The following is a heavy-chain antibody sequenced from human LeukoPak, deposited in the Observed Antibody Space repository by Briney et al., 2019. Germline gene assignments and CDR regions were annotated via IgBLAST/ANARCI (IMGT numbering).Heavy chain of an antibody. J-gene: IGHJ4*02. Sequence: PGGSLRLSCAASGFTFSNAWMNWVRQAPGKGLEWVGRIKSKTDGGTTDYAAPVKGRFTISRDDSKNTLYLQMNSLKTEDTAVYYCTTDSYYDFWSGYYRGFFDYWGQGTLVTVSS. CDR1: GFTFSNAW. D-gene: IGHD3-3*01. CDR3: TTDSYYDFWSGYYRGFFDY. V-gene: IGHV3-15*07. CDR2: IKSKTDGGTT.